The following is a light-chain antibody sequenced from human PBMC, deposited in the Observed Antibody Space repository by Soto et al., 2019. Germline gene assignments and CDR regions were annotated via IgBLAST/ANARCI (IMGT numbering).Light chain of an antibody. V-gene: IGLV1-44*01. CDR3: AAWDDSLNGSV. CDR2: SNN. J-gene: IGLJ1*01. Sequence: QSVLTQPPSASGTPGQRVTISCSGSSSNIGSNTVNWYHQLPGTAPKLLIYSNNQRPSGVPDRFSGSKSGTSASLAISGLQFEDEADYYCAAWDDSLNGSVFGTGTKLTVL. CDR1: SSNIGSNT.